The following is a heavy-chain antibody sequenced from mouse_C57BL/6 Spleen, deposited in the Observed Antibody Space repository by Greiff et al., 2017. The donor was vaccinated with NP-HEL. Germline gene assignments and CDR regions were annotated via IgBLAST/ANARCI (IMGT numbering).Heavy chain of an antibody. V-gene: IGHV5-9-1*02. CDR3: TRDPLTASYAMDY. J-gene: IGHJ4*01. CDR1: GFTFSSYA. D-gene: IGHD1-1*01. CDR2: ISSGGDYI. Sequence: EVMLVESGEGLVKPGGSLKLSCAASGFTFSSYAMSWVRQTPEKRLEWVAYISSGGDYIYYADTVKGRFTISRDNARNTLYLQMSSLKSEDTAMYYCTRDPLTASYAMDYWGQGTSVTVSS.